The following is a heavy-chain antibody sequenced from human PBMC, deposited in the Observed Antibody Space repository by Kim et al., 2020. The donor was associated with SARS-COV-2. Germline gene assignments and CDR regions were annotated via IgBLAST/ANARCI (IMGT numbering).Heavy chain of an antibody. CDR1: GYTFTTYY. Sequence: ASVKVSCKASGYTFTTYYMHWVRQAPGQGLEWMGIFNPSGGSTSYAQKFQGRVTMTRDTSTSTIYMELSSLRSEDTAVYYCASYYGSGSYLRAWGQGTLVTVSS. D-gene: IGHD3-10*01. J-gene: IGHJ4*02. V-gene: IGHV1-46*01. CDR2: FNPSGGST. CDR3: ASYYGSGSYLRA.